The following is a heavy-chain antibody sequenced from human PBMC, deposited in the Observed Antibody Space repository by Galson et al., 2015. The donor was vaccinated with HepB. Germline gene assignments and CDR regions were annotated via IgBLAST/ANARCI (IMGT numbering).Heavy chain of an antibody. J-gene: IGHJ4*02. Sequence: SLRLSCATSGFVFKKFGMHWVRQAPGKGLEWLAVMWHDGKWKRYSESMEGRFTISKDKSGNTMFLQLDSLRVEDTGIYYCARDPGKDEAIDYWGQGTLVAV. D-gene: IGHD3-10*01. CDR2: MWHDGKWK. V-gene: IGHV3-33*01. CDR3: ARDPGKDEAIDY. CDR1: GFVFKKFG.